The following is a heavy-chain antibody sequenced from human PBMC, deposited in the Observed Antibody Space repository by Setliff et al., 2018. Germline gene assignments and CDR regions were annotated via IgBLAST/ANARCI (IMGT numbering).Heavy chain of an antibody. V-gene: IGHV4-59*08. D-gene: IGHD6-19*01. CDR3: ARAISGWYSAFYYYMDV. J-gene: IGHJ6*03. Sequence: SETLSLTCTVSGDSISNYYWTWIRQPPGKGLEFIGYVYYSGTANYSPSLRSRLTISVDTSKNQFSLKLRSVTAADTAVYYCARAISGWYSAFYYYMDVWGKGTTVTVSS. CDR1: GDSISNYY. CDR2: VYYSGTA.